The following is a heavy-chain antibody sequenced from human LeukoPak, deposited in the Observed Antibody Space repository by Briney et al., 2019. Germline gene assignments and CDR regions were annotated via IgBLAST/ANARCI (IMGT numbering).Heavy chain of an antibody. V-gene: IGHV3-11*04. CDR1: GFTFSDYY. Sequence: GGSLRLSCAASGFTFSDYYMSWIRQAPGKGLEWVSYIGSSGGTIYYADSVRGRFTISRDNAKNSLYLQMNSLRAEDTAVYYCAKDKTTLWFGELFGYWGRGTLVTVSS. CDR3: AKDKTTLWFGELFGY. CDR2: IGSSGGTI. D-gene: IGHD3-10*01. J-gene: IGHJ4*02.